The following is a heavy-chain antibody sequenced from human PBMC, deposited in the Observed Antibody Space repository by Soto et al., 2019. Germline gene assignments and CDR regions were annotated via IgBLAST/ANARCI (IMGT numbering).Heavy chain of an antibody. CDR2: IYPGDSDT. V-gene: IGHV5-51*01. CDR3: ARSALPENSSSYSFPYYYYYYMDV. CDR1: GYSFTSYW. J-gene: IGHJ6*03. D-gene: IGHD6-13*01. Sequence: GESLKISCKGSGYSFTSYWIGWVRQMPGKGLEWMGIIYPGDSDTRYSPSFQGQVTISADKSISTAYLQWSSLKASDTAMYYCARSALPENSSSYSFPYYYYYYMDVWGKGTTVTVSS.